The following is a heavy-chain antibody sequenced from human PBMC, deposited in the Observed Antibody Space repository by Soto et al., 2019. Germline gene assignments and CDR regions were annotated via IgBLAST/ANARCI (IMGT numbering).Heavy chain of an antibody. Sequence: EVQLVQSGAEVKKPGESLKISCKASGYRFSRYFIGWVRQMPGKGLAWMGIIYPGDSDARYSPSFQGRVSISADKSSSTVCLQWSSLKTSDTAMYYCASQIHAAGSGWGHFDYWGQGTLVTVSS. J-gene: IGHJ4*02. CDR2: IYPGDSDA. CDR3: ASQIHAAGSGWGHFDY. V-gene: IGHV5-51*03. D-gene: IGHD6-19*01. CDR1: GYRFSRYF.